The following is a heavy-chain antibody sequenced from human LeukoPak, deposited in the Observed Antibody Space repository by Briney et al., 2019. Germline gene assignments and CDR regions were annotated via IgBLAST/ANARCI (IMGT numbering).Heavy chain of an antibody. D-gene: IGHD3-22*01. J-gene: IGHJ4*02. Sequence: SLRLSCAASGFTFDDYAMHWVRQAPGKGLEWVSGISWNSGSIGYADSVKGRFTIYRDNAKNSLYLQMNSLRAEDTALYYCAKHIHFDYYDSSGYYSEYYFDYWGQGTLVTVSS. CDR1: GFTFDDYA. CDR2: ISWNSGSI. V-gene: IGHV3-9*01. CDR3: AKHIHFDYYDSSGYYSEYYFDY.